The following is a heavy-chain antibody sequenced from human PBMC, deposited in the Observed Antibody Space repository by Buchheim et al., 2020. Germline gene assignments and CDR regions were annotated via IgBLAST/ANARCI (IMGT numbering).Heavy chain of an antibody. Sequence: EVQLLESGGGLVQPGGSLRLSCAASGFTFNNYAMNWVRQVPGKGLEWVSGIIGSGSRTYYADSVKGRLTISRDNSKGTLYLQMNSLRAEDTAVYHCAKGGYCSSSDCYRAYYYYNMDAWGQGTT. J-gene: IGHJ6*02. V-gene: IGHV3-23*01. CDR1: GFTFNNYA. D-gene: IGHD2-2*01. CDR3: AKGGYCSSSDCYRAYYYYNMDA. CDR2: IIGSGSRT.